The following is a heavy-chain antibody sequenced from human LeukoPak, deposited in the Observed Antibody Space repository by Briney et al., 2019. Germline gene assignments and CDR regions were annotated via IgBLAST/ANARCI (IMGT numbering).Heavy chain of an antibody. Sequence: SETLSLTCAVYGGSFSGYYWSWIRQPPGKGLEWIGEIIHSGSTSYNPSIKSRVTISVDTSKNQFSLRLSSVTAADTAVYYCARGPGYSGYWGQGTLVTVSS. V-gene: IGHV4-34*01. CDR2: IIHSGST. CDR1: GGSFSGYY. J-gene: IGHJ4*02. CDR3: ARGPGYSGY. D-gene: IGHD3-22*01.